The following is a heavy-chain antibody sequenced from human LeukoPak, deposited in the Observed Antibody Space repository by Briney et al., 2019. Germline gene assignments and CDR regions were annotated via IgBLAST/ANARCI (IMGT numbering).Heavy chain of an antibody. CDR1: GYTFTGYY. D-gene: IGHD1-26*01. CDR3: ARPYSGSSGAFDI. Sequence: ASVKVSCKASGYTFTGYYMHWVRQAPGQGLEWMGWINPNSGGTNYAQKFQGRVTMTRDTSISTAYMELSRLRSDDTAVYYCARPYSGSSGAFDIWGQGTMVTVSS. J-gene: IGHJ3*02. V-gene: IGHV1-2*02. CDR2: INPNSGGT.